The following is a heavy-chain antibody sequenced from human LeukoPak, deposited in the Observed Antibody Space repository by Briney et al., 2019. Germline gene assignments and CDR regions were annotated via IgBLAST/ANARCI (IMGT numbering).Heavy chain of an antibody. D-gene: IGHD3-10*01. V-gene: IGHV3-20*04. Sequence: GGSLRLSCAASGFTFDDYAMSWVRQTPGKGLEWVSGTNWDGGRTGYADSVKGRFTISRDNAKNSLFLQMNSLRAEDTAVYYCLCLWFGKGVYWGRGTLVTVSS. CDR2: TNWDGGRT. J-gene: IGHJ4*02. CDR1: GFTFDDYA. CDR3: LCLWFGKGVY.